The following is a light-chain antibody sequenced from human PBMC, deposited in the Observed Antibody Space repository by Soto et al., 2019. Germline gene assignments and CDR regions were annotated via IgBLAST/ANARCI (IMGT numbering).Light chain of an antibody. V-gene: IGLV2-14*03. J-gene: IGLJ1*01. CDR3: ISYTGFDTYV. Sequence: QSALTQPASVSASPGQSITISCTGTSTDIGAYKFVSWYQQHPGKAPKLMIYDVTSRPSGVSNRFSGSKSGNTASLIISGLQAEDEGDYYCISYTGFDTYVFGTGIKVTVL. CDR2: DVT. CDR1: STDIGAYKF.